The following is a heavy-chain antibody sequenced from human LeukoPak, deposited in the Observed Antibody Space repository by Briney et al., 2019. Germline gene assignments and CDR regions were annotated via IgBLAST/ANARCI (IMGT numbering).Heavy chain of an antibody. CDR2: IYYSGST. D-gene: IGHD4-17*01. J-gene: IGHJ5*02. CDR1: GGSFSGYY. Sequence: SETLSLTCAVYGGSFSGYYWSWIRQPPGKGLEWIGYIYYSGSTNYNPSLKSRVTISVDTSKNQFSLKLSSVTAADTAVYYCARLGTTNWFDPWGQGTLVTVSS. V-gene: IGHV4-59*01. CDR3: ARLGTTNWFDP.